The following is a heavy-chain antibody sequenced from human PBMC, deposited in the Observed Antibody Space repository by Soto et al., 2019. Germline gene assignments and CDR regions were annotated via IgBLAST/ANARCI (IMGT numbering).Heavy chain of an antibody. CDR3: AKRNYGSEFDY. D-gene: IGHD3-10*01. J-gene: IGHJ4*02. CDR1: GFTFSSYS. Sequence: GGSLRLSCAASGFTFSSYSMNWVRQAPGKGLEWVSVISGSGGSTYYADSVKGRFTISRDNSKNTLYLQMNSLRAEDTAVYYCAKRNYGSEFDYWGQGTLVTVS. CDR2: ISGSGGST. V-gene: IGHV3-23*01.